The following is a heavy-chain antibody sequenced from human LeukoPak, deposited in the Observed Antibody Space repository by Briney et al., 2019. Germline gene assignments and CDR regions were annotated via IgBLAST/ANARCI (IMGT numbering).Heavy chain of an antibody. J-gene: IGHJ4*02. D-gene: IGHD2-2*02. CDR1: GGSISSYY. CDR3: ARVSDYTYFEY. V-gene: IGHV4-4*07. CDR2: IYTSGST. Sequence: SETLSLTCTVSGGSISSYYWAWIRQPAGKGLEWIGHIYTSGSTSYNPSLKSRVTMSVDTSKNQFSLKLSSVTAADTAVYYCARVSDYTYFEYWGQGTLVTVSS.